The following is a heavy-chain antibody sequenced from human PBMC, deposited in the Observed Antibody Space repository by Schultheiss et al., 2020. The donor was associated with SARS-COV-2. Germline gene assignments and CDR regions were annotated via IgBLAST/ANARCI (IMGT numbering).Heavy chain of an antibody. CDR2: IYSGGST. CDR1: GFTFSSYG. Sequence: GGSLRLSCAASGFTFSSYGMHWVRQAPGKGLEWVAVIYSGGSTYYADSVKGRFTISRDNSKNTLYLQMNSLRAEDTAVYYCAAQQLVNGWFDPWGQGTLVTVAS. CDR3: AAQQLVNGWFDP. J-gene: IGHJ5*02. D-gene: IGHD6-13*01. V-gene: IGHV3-NL1*01.